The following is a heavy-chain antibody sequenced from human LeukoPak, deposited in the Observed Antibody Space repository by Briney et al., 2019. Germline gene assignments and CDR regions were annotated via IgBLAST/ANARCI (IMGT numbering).Heavy chain of an antibody. V-gene: IGHV5-51*01. CDR1: GYSFTSYW. CDR2: IYPVQSDT. J-gene: IGHJ6*03. CDR3: ARRDTYYYYMDV. Sequence: GESLKISCKGSGYSFTSYWIGWVRQMPGKGLEWLGIIYPVQSDTRSRPSFPGQVTISADKSTSTAYLQWSSLKASDTAMYYCARRDTYYYYMDVWGKGTTVTVSS.